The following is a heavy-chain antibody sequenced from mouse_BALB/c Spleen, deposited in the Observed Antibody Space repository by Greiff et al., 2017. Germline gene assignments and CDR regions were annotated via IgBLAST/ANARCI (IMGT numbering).Heavy chain of an antibody. D-gene: IGHD2-4*01. V-gene: IGHV2-2*02. CDR1: GFSLTSYG. CDR3: ARGDYDYDGYFDY. Sequence: QVQLKVSGPGLVQPSQSLSITCTVSGFSLTSYGVHWVRQSPGKGLEWLGVIWSGGSTDYNAAFISRLSISKDNSKSQVFFKMNSLQANDTAIYYCARGDYDYDGYFDYWGQGTTLTVSS. CDR2: IWSGGST. J-gene: IGHJ2*01.